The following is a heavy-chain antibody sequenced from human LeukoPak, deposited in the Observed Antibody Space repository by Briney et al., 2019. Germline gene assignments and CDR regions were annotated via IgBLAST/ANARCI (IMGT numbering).Heavy chain of an antibody. CDR3: ARGSSRFDP. CDR2: IYYSGST. CDR1: GGSISSYY. Sequence: PSETLSLTCTVSGGSISSYYWSWIRQSPGKGLEWIGYIYYSGSTNYNPSLKSRVTISVDTSKNQFSLKMSSVTAADTAFYYCARGSSRFDPWGQGTLVTVSS. V-gene: IGHV4-59*01. D-gene: IGHD6-6*01. J-gene: IGHJ5*02.